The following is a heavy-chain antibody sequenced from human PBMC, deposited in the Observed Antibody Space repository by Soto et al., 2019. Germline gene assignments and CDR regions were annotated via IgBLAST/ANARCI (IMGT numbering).Heavy chain of an antibody. CDR2: IIPILGIA. V-gene: IGHV1-69*08. CDR3: ARDTFRIAAAAAWDWFDP. J-gene: IGHJ5*02. Sequence: QVQLVQSGAEVKKPGSSVKVSCKASGGTFSSYTISWVRQAPGQGLEWMGRIIPILGIANYAQKFQGRVTITADKSTSTAYMELSSLRSEDTAVYYWARDTFRIAAAAAWDWFDPWGQGTLVTVSS. CDR1: GGTFSSYT. D-gene: IGHD6-13*01.